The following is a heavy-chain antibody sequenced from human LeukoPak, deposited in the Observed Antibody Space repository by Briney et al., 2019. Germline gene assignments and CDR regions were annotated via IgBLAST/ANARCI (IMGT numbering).Heavy chain of an antibody. CDR1: GYTFTSYG. V-gene: IGHV1-18*01. Sequence: ASVKVSCKASGYTFTSYGISWVRQAPGQGLEWMGWISAYNVNTNYAQKLQGRVTMTTDTSTSTAYMELRSLRSDDTAVYYCARIETEDYGDYEGLSWPLGYWGQGTLVTVSS. D-gene: IGHD4-17*01. CDR3: ARIETEDYGDYEGLSWPLGY. CDR2: ISAYNVNT. J-gene: IGHJ4*02.